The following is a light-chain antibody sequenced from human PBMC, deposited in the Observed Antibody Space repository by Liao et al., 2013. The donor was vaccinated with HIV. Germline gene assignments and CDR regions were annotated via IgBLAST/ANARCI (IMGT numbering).Light chain of an antibody. V-gene: IGLV3-21*04. J-gene: IGLJ2*01. Sequence: SYVLTQPPSVSVAPGKTASITCGGNNIGRKSVHWYQQRPGQAPVLVIYNDSDRPSGIPERISGSNSGNTATLTISRVEAGDEADYYCQVWDSSSVVFGGGTKLTVL. CDR2: NDS. CDR3: QVWDSSSVV. CDR1: NIGRKS.